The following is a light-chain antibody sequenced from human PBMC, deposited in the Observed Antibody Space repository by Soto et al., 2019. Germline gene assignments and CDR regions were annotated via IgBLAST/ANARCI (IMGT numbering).Light chain of an antibody. Sequence: DIQMTQYPSTLSASVGDRVTITCRASQSISSWLAWYQQKPGKAPKLLIYKASTLKSGVPSRFSGSGSGTEFTLTISSLQPDDFATYYCQHYNSYLEAFGQGTKVDI. V-gene: IGKV1-5*03. J-gene: IGKJ1*01. CDR1: QSISSW. CDR3: QHYNSYLEA. CDR2: KAS.